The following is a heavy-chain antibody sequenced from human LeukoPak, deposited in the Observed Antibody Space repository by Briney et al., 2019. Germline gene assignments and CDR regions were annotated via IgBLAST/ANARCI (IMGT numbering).Heavy chain of an antibody. CDR1: GYRFTNYW. J-gene: IGHJ5*02. V-gene: IGHV5-51*01. D-gene: IGHD6-6*01. CDR3: AKTFSSSVTEWFDP. CDR2: IYPGDSDT. Sequence: GASLKIPCKGSGYRFTNYWIGWVRQMPGKGLEWMGIIYPGDSDTRYSPSFEGQVTISADKSISTAYLQWSSLKASDTAIYFCAKTFSSSVTEWFDPWGQGTLVTVSS.